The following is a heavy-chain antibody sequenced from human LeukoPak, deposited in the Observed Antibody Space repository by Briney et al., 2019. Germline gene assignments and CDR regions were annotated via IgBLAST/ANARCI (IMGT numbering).Heavy chain of an antibody. CDR1: GGSISSYY. J-gene: IGHJ3*02. Sequence: SSETLSLTCTVSGGSISSYYWSWIRQPPGKGLEWIGYIYYSGSTNYNPSLKSRVTISVDTSKNQFSLKLSSVTAADTAVYYCARCPKGYYDSSASDAFDIWGQGTMVTVSS. CDR3: ARCPKGYYDSSASDAFDI. V-gene: IGHV4-59*08. CDR2: IYYSGST. D-gene: IGHD3-22*01.